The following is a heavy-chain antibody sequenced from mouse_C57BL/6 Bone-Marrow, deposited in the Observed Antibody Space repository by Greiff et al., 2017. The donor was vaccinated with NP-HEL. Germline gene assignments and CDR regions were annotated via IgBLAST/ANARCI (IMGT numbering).Heavy chain of an antibody. CDR1: GYTFTSYW. D-gene: IGHD2-3*01. Sequence: VQLQQPGAELVKPGASVKLSCKASGYTFTSYWMHWVKQRPGQGLEWIGLIHPNSGSTNYNEKFKSKATLTVDKSSSTAYMQLSSLTSADSAVYYCACKIWVLRYFDVWGTGTTVTVSA. J-gene: IGHJ1*03. CDR2: IHPNSGST. CDR3: ACKIWVLRYFDV. V-gene: IGHV1-64*01.